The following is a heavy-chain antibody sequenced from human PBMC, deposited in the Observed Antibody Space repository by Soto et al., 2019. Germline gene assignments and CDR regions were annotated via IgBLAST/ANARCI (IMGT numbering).Heavy chain of an antibody. V-gene: IGHV4-31*03. CDR1: GGSISSGAYY. D-gene: IGHD3-22*01. Sequence: QVQLQESGPGLVKPSQTLSLTCTVSGGSISSGAYYWSWIRQPPGKGLEWLGYIYISGTTYYNPSLNSRITTSLDTSKNQFSLKLSSVTAADTAVYYCARAGSSGYYFDYWGQGTLVTVSS. CDR2: IYISGTT. J-gene: IGHJ4*02. CDR3: ARAGSSGYYFDY.